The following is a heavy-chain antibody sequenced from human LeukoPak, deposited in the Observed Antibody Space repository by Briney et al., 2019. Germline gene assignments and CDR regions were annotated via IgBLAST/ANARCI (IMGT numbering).Heavy chain of an antibody. CDR1: GGSISSGGYY. CDR3: ARGRTRYCSGGSCPLIWFDP. J-gene: IGHJ5*02. Sequence: PSETLSLTCTVSGGSISSGGYYWSWIRQPPGKGLEWIGEINHSGSTNYNPSLKSRVTISVDTSKNQFSLKLSSVTAADTAVYYCARGRTRYCSGGSCPLIWFDPWGQGTLVTVSS. CDR2: INHSGST. D-gene: IGHD2-15*01. V-gene: IGHV4-39*07.